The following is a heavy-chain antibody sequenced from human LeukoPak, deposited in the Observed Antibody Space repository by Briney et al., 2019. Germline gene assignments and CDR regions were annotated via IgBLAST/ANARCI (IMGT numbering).Heavy chain of an antibody. CDR2: ISSTSSHI. J-gene: IGHJ4*02. D-gene: IGHD3-16*01. CDR1: GFTFSSYS. Sequence: GGSLRLSCAGSGFTFSSYSVSWVRQAPGKGLECVSSISSTSSHIYDADSVTGRFSISRDNARNSLSLQMNSLRVEDTAVYYCARGAGVGSYVPFDLWGQGTRVTVSS. CDR3: ARGAGVGSYVPFDL. V-gene: IGHV3-21*01.